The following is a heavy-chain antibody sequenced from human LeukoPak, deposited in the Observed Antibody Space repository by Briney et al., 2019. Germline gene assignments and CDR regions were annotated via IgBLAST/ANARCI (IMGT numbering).Heavy chain of an antibody. V-gene: IGHV3-7*03. Sequence: GGSLRLSCAASGFTFSSLWMSWVRQAPGKGLEWVANINQDGSEKYYVYSVKGRFTISRDNAKNSLYLQMNSLRVEDTAVYYCAGGFFHFDYWGQGTLVTVSS. J-gene: IGHJ4*02. D-gene: IGHD3-3*01. CDR1: GFTFSSLW. CDR3: AGGFFHFDY. CDR2: INQDGSEK.